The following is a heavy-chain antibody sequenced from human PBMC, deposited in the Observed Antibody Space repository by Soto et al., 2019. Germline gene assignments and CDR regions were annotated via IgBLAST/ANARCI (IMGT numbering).Heavy chain of an antibody. CDR2: TSYSGNT. CDR1: GGSVSSYQ. J-gene: IGHJ4*02. CDR3: ARDGVGPFDY. Sequence: SETLSLTCTISGGSVSSYQWSWIRQPPGRGLEWIGLTSYSGNTVYNPSLKSRVAFSVDTSKNHFSLTLTSVTAADTAVYYCARDGVGPFDYWGQGTLVTVSS. V-gene: IGHV4-59*02. D-gene: IGHD1-26*01.